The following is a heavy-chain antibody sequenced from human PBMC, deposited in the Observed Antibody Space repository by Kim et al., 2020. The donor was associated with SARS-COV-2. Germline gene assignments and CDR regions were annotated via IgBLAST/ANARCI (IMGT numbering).Heavy chain of an antibody. Sequence: RKSRVTRSVDTSKNQFSLKLSPVTAADTAVYYCARRGYCSGGSCYFYFDYWGQGTLVTVSS. CDR3: ARRGYCSGGSCYFYFDY. V-gene: IGHV4-31*02. D-gene: IGHD2-15*01. J-gene: IGHJ4*02.